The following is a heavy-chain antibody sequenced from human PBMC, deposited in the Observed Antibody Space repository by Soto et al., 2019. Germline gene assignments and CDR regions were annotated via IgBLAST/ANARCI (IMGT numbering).Heavy chain of an antibody. J-gene: IGHJ5*02. CDR1: GGSISSSNW. CDR2: IYHSGST. D-gene: IGHD4-17*01. Sequence: QVQLQESGPGLVKPSGTLSLTCAVSGGSISSSNWWSWVRQPPGKGLEWIGEIYHSGSTNYKPSLKSRVTISVDKSKNQFSVKLSSVTAADTAVYYCARGVYSDYLVDYYDPWGQGTLVTVSS. CDR3: ARGVYSDYLVDYYDP. V-gene: IGHV4-4*02.